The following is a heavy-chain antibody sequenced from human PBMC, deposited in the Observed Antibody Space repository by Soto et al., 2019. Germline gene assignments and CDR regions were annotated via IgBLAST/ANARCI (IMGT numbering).Heavy chain of an antibody. CDR2: IYPGDSDT. V-gene: IGHV5-51*01. CDR1: GYSFTSYW. D-gene: IGHD3-9*01. CDR3: ARLRARSYYDILTGYSNYYYYGMDV. Sequence: GESLKISCKGSGYSFTSYWIGWVRQMPGKGLEWMGIIYPGDSDTRYSPSFQGQVTIPADKSISTAYLQWSSLKASDTAMYYCARLRARSYYDILTGYSNYYYYGMDVWGQGTTVTVSS. J-gene: IGHJ6*02.